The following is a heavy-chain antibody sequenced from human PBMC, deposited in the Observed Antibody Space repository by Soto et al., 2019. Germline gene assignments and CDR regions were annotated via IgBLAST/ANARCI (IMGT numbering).Heavy chain of an antibody. CDR2: IIPILGIA. D-gene: IGHD5-12*01. J-gene: IGHJ6*03. Sequence: SVKVSCKASGGTFSSYTISWVRQAPGQGLEWMGRIIPILGIANYAQKFQGRVTITADKSTSTAYMELSSLRSEDTAVYYCARGATIYYYYMDVWGKGTTVTVSS. V-gene: IGHV1-69*02. CDR3: ARGATIYYYYMDV. CDR1: GGTFSSYT.